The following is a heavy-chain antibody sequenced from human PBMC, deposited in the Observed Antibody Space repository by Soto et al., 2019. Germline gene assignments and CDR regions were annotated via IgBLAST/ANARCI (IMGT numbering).Heavy chain of an antibody. CDR1: GGSFSGYY. Sequence: SETLSLTCAVYGGSFSGYYWSWIRQPPGKGLEWIGEINHSGSTNYNPSLKSRVTISADTSKNQFSLKLSSVTAADTAVYYCARGGVATTPFDYWGQGTLVTVSS. D-gene: IGHD5-12*01. CDR3: ARGGVATTPFDY. CDR2: INHSGST. J-gene: IGHJ4*02. V-gene: IGHV4-34*01.